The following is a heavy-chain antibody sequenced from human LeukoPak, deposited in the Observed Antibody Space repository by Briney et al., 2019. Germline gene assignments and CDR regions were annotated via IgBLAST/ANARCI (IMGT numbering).Heavy chain of an antibody. Sequence: SETLSLTCTVSGGSISSSSYYWGWIRQPPGKGLEWIGSIYYTGNTYYNASLKSRVTISVDTSKNQFSLKLSSVTAADTAVYYCARGVAAAGPPGVRWGQGTLVTVSS. CDR3: ARGVAAAGPPGVR. CDR2: IYYTGNT. D-gene: IGHD6-13*01. V-gene: IGHV4-39*07. J-gene: IGHJ4*02. CDR1: GGSISSSSYY.